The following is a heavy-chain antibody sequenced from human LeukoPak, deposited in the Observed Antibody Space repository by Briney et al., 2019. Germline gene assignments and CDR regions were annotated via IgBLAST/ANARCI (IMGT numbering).Heavy chain of an antibody. CDR1: GFTFSSYS. CDR2: ISSSSSTI. V-gene: IGHV3-48*04. J-gene: IGHJ4*02. Sequence: PGGSLRLSCAGAGFTFSSYSMSWVRQAPGKGLEWVSYISSSSSTIYYADSVKGRFTISRDNAKNSLYLQMNSLRAEDTAVYYCAKDYDFWSGVDGPFDYWGQGTLVTVSS. CDR3: AKDYDFWSGVDGPFDY. D-gene: IGHD3-3*01.